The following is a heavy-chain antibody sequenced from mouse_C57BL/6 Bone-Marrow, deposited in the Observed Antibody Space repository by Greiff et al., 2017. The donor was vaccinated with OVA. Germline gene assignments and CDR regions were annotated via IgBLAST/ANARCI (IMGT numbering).Heavy chain of an antibody. D-gene: IGHD2-4*01. CDR2: IYPGSGST. V-gene: IGHV1-55*01. CDR3: AGIYYDPWFAY. CDR1: GYTFTSYW. Sequence: QVHVKQPGAELVKPGASVKMSCKASGYTFTSYWITWVKQRPGQGLEWIGDIYPGSGSTNYNEKFKSKATLTVDTSSSTAYMQLSSLTSEDSAVYYCAGIYYDPWFAYWGQGTLVTVSA. J-gene: IGHJ3*01.